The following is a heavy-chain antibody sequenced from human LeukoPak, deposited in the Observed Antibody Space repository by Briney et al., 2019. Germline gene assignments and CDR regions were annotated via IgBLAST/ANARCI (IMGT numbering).Heavy chain of an antibody. CDR2: IIPIFGTA. D-gene: IGHD3-10*01. CDR3: ARDRESMVRGVIIGNSFDP. CDR1: GGTFSSYA. Sequence: ASVKVSCKASGGTFSSYAISWVRQAPGQGLEWMGGIIPIFGTANYAQKFQGRVTITADESTSTAYMELSSLRSEDTAVYYCARDRESMVRGVIIGNSFDPWRQGTLVTVSS. J-gene: IGHJ5*02. V-gene: IGHV1-69*01.